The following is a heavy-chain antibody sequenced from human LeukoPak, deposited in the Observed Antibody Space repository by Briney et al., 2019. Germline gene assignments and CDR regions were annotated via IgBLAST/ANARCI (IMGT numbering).Heavy chain of an antibody. J-gene: IGHJ6*04. Sequence: GESLKISCKGSGYSFTSYWIGWVRQMPGKGLEWMGIIYPGDSDTRYSPSFQGQVTISADKSISTAYLQWSSLKASDTAMYYCARLLLWFEEFDGMDVWGKGTTVTVSS. CDR2: IYPGDSDT. V-gene: IGHV5-51*01. CDR1: GYSFTSYW. D-gene: IGHD3-10*01. CDR3: ARLLLWFEEFDGMDV.